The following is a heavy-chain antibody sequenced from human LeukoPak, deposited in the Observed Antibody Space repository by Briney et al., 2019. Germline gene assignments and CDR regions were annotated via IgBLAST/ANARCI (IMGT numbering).Heavy chain of an antibody. CDR3: AKAHSRSFWSGYYLDY. D-gene: IGHD3-3*01. CDR2: ISGSGGST. Sequence: GGSLRLSCAASGFTFSSYAMSWVRQAPGKGLEWVSAISGSGGSTYYADSVKGRFTISRDNSKNTLYLQMNSLRAEDTAVYYCAKAHSRSFWSGYYLDYWGQGTLVTVSS. J-gene: IGHJ4*02. CDR1: GFTFSSYA. V-gene: IGHV3-23*01.